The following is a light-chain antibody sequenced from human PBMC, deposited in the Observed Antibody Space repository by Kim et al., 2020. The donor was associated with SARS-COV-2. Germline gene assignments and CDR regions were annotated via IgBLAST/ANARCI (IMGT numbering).Light chain of an antibody. CDR1: NIGSQS. CDR3: QVWDSSSDHPV. V-gene: IGLV3-21*04. CDR2: YNS. Sequence: SYELTQPPSVSVAPGTTARITCGGDNIGSQSVHWYRLKPGQAPVMVIYYNSDRPSGIPERFSGSNSPNTATLTISRVEAGDEADYYCQVWDSSSDHPVFGGGTQLTVL. J-gene: IGLJ3*02.